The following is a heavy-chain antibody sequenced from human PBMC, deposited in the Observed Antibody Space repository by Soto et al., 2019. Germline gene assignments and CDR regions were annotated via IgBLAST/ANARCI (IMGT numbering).Heavy chain of an antibody. D-gene: IGHD4-17*01. CDR1: GDAITSSSYF. J-gene: IGHJ4*02. Sequence: PSETLSLTCTVSGDAITSSSYFWSWIRQSPGRGLEYIGYTKYNGRSTYKPSLQSRVTISVDTSTSQFSLNLTSVTAGDTAVYYCARMSRTVNYWGQGIPVTVSS. CDR2: TKYNGRS. V-gene: IGHV4-61*01. CDR3: ARMSRTVNY.